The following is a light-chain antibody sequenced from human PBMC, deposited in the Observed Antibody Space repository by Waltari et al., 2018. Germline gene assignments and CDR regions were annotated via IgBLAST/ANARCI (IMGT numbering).Light chain of an antibody. V-gene: IGKV3-15*01. CDR2: DAS. Sequence: EIVMTQSPATLSVSSGERATLSCRASQSVMNHVAWYQQKPGQAPRLLMCDASIRATDIPPRFSGSGSGTEFTLTISSLQSEDFAVYYCQQYHNWWTFGQGTKVEIK. J-gene: IGKJ1*01. CDR1: QSVMNH. CDR3: QQYHNWWT.